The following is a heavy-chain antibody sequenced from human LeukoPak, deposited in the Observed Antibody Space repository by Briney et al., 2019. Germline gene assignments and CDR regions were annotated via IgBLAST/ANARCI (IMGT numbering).Heavy chain of an antibody. CDR2: INGAWSST. V-gene: IGHV3-74*01. CDR1: GFTFSSHW. D-gene: IGHD6-19*01. CDR3: ARDLFSSDAGYSSGWRAEYFHH. J-gene: IGHJ1*01. Sequence: GGSLRLSCAASGFTFSSHWMHWVRQAPGKGLVWVSRINGAWSSTSYADSVKGRFTVSRDNAKNTLNLQMNSLRAEDTAVYYCARDLFSSDAGYSSGWRAEYFHHWGQGTLVTVSS.